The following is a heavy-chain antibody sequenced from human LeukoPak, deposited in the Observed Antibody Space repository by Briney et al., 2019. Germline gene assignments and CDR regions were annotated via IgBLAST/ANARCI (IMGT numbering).Heavy chain of an antibody. CDR3: ARDMGSSGWSSYYYGMDV. D-gene: IGHD6-19*01. V-gene: IGHV3-21*01. J-gene: IGHJ6*02. CDR2: ISCSSSDI. CDR1: GFTFSSYS. Sequence: GGSLRLSCAASGFTFSSYSMSWVRQAPGKGLEWVSSISCSSSDIYYAVSVKGVFAISRDNGKNSLYLQMKNLRAEDTAVYYWARDMGSSGWSSYYYGMDVWGQGTTVTVSS.